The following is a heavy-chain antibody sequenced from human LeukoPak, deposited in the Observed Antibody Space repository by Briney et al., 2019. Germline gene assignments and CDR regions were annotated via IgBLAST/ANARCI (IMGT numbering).Heavy chain of an antibody. J-gene: IGHJ3*02. CDR3: ARGKGYCTNGVCYNAFDI. D-gene: IGHD2-8*01. CDR2: INPNSGGT. CDR1: GYTFTCYY. V-gene: IGHV1-2*02. Sequence: ASVKVSCKASGYTFTCYYMHWVRQAPGQGLEWMGWINPNSGGTNYAQKFQGRVTMTRDTSISTAYMELSRLRSDDTAVYYCARGKGYCTNGVCYNAFDIWGQGTMVTVSS.